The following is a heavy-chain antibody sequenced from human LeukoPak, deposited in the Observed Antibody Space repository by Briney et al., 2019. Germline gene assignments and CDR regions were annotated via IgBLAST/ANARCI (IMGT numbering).Heavy chain of an antibody. CDR1: GFTFSSYA. Sequence: SGGSLRLSCAASGFTFSSYAMSWVRQAPGTGLEWVSGNSGTGRSTYYADSVKGRFTISRDNSKNTLYLQMNSLRAEDTAVYYCAKGSVGGYGTLPGAFDIWGQGTMVTVSS. CDR3: AKGSVGGYGTLPGAFDI. CDR2: NSGTGRST. J-gene: IGHJ3*02. V-gene: IGHV3-23*01. D-gene: IGHD4-17*01.